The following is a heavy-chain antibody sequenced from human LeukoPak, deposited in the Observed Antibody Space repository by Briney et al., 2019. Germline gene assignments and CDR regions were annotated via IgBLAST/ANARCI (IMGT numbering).Heavy chain of an antibody. V-gene: IGHV3-21*01. CDR2: ISSSSSYI. CDR3: ARDIPSGYDGQFDY. J-gene: IGHJ4*02. Sequence: KPGGSLRLSCAASGFTFSSYSMNWVRQAPGKGLEWVSSISSSSSYIYYADSVKGRFTISRENAKNSLYLQMNSLRAEDTAVYFCARDIPSGYDGQFDYWGQGTLVTVSS. D-gene: IGHD5-12*01. CDR1: GFTFSSYS.